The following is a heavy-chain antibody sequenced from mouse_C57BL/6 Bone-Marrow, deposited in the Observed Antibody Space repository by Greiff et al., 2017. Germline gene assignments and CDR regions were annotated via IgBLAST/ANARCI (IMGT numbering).Heavy chain of an antibody. D-gene: IGHD1-1*01. CDR1: GFTFSDYY. J-gene: IGHJ4*01. CDR2: INYDGSST. Sequence: EVMLVESEGGLVQPGSSMKLSCTASGFTFSDYYMAWVRQVPEKGLEWVANINYDGSSTYYLDSLKSRFIISRDNAKNILYLQMSSLKSEDTATYYCARPLYGSSHYYAMDYWGQGTSVTVSS. CDR3: ARPLYGSSHYYAMDY. V-gene: IGHV5-16*01.